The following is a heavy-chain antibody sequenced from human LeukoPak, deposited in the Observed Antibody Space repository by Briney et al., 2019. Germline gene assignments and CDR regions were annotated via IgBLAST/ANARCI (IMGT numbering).Heavy chain of an antibody. D-gene: IGHD3-3*01. CDR3: ARDVYDFWSGYYPGDY. Sequence: PGGSLRLSCAASGFTFSSYWMSWVRQAPGKGLEWVANIKQDGSEKYYVDSVKGRFTISRDNAKNSLYLQMNSLRAEGTAVYYCARDVYDFWSGYYPGDYWGQGTLVTVSS. J-gene: IGHJ4*02. CDR2: IKQDGSEK. CDR1: GFTFSSYW. V-gene: IGHV3-7*01.